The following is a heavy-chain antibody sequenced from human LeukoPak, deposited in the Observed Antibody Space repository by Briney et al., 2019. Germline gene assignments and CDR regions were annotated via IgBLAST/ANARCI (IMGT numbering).Heavy chain of an antibody. Sequence: SVKVSCKASGYTFTSYDINWVRQAPGQGLEWMGGIIPIFGTANYAQKFQGRVTITADESTSTAYMELSSLRSEDTAVYYCAREKDTYYYGSGSYLPNYFDYWGQGTLVTVSS. CDR1: GYTFTSYD. D-gene: IGHD3-10*01. V-gene: IGHV1-69*13. CDR3: AREKDTYYYGSGSYLPNYFDY. CDR2: IIPIFGTA. J-gene: IGHJ4*02.